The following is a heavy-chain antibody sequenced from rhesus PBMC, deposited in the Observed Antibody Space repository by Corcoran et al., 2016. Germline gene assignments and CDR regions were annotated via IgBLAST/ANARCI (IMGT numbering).Heavy chain of an antibody. Sequence: EVQLVESGGGLVQPGGSLRLSCRTSGFTFSTYYMYWVRQAPGKGLEWVATVNPNGDSAWYTDSVKGRFTISKEIAKNTLYLKMDSLRLEDTAVYYCAKECASRGYFDYWGQGVLVTVSS. V-gene: IGHV3-8*01. D-gene: IGHD2-39*01. CDR1: GFTFSTYY. CDR2: VNPNGDSA. J-gene: IGHJ4*01. CDR3: AKECASRGYFDY.